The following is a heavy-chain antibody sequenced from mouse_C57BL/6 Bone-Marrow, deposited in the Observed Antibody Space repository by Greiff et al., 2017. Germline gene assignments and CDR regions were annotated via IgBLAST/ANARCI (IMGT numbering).Heavy chain of an antibody. D-gene: IGHD2-1*01. Sequence: VQLQQSGAELARPGASVKLSCKASGYTFTSYCISWVKQRPGQGLEWIGEIYPGSGNTNYNEKFKGKATLTADTSSSTAYMQLSSLTSEDSAVYFCARWEYCGSTYLYLDVWGTGTTVTVSS. CDR3: ARWEYCGSTYLYLDV. J-gene: IGHJ1*03. CDR1: GYTFTSYC. V-gene: IGHV1-81*01. CDR2: IYPGSGNT.